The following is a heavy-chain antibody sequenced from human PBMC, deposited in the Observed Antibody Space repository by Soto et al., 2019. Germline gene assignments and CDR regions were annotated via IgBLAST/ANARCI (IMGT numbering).Heavy chain of an antibody. CDR2: SSNSGTYT. CDR1: GFTVSDYY. J-gene: IGHJ4*02. Sequence: PGGSLRLSCAASGFTVSDYYMSWIRQAPGKGLEWLSYSSNSGTYTRYADSVKGRFSISRDNAKNSLYLQINSLRGKDSATYYCARSGDNYNVLDYWGQGTPVTAPQ. CDR3: ARSGDNYNVLDY. D-gene: IGHD3-10*02. V-gene: IGHV3-11*06.